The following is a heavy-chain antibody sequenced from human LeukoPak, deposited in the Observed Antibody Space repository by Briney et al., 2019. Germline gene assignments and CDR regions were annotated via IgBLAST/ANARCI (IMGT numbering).Heavy chain of an antibody. D-gene: IGHD4-11*01. Sequence: ASVKVSCKASGYSFSRYGISWVRQAPGQGLEWMGWITPYNGNTDYAQSFQGRVTMTTDTFTSTAYMELTSLTSDDTAVYYCARAGATVTSHFDYWGQGTLVIVSS. V-gene: IGHV1-18*01. CDR2: ITPYNGNT. J-gene: IGHJ4*02. CDR3: ARAGATVTSHFDY. CDR1: GYSFSRYG.